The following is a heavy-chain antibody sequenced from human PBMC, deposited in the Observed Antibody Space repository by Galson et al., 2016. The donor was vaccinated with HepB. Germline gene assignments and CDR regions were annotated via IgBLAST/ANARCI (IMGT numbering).Heavy chain of an antibody. CDR3: AGQHVLLVTTDVGWYFDL. D-gene: IGHD2-21*02. J-gene: IGHJ2*01. CDR2: IYSSGTT. Sequence: SETLSLTCNVSGGSISSYSWNWIRQPPGKGLEWIGSIYSSGTTKYNPSLESRVIISLDMSRNQFSLELPSVTAAGSAVYYCAGQHVLLVTTDVGWYFDLWGRGTRVAVSS. V-gene: IGHV4-59*01. CDR1: GGSISSYS.